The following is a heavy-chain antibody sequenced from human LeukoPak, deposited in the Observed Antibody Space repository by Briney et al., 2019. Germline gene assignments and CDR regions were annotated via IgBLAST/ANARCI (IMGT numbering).Heavy chain of an antibody. CDR1: GLTFSSYG. V-gene: IGHV3-30-3*01. J-gene: IGHJ4*02. CDR3: ARNSVGGSFFDY. Sequence: PGGSLRLSCAASGLTFSSYGMHWVRQAPGKGLEWVAVISYDGTNKDYADSVKGRLTISRDNSKNTLYLQMNSLRPEDTAVYYCARNSVGGSFFDYWGQGILVTVSS. D-gene: IGHD3-16*01. CDR2: ISYDGTNK.